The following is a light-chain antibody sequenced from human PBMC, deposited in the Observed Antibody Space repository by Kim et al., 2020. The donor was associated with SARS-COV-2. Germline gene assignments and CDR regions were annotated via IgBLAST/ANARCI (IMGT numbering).Light chain of an antibody. J-gene: IGLJ2*01. CDR1: SIKNDY. CDR3: CDRNSNGNVV. Sequence: ALRPQCTSTSQGNSIKNDYGTWYQQEPAQTPILVNNNKKNPASGDPDPFSGSSPGNSAAMTIIGTQAGDEADCYCCDRNSNGNVVFGGGTQLTVL. V-gene: IGLV3-19*01. CDR2: NKK.